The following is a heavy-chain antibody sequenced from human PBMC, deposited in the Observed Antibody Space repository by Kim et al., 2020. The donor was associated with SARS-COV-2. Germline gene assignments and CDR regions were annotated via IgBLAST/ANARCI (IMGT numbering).Heavy chain of an antibody. D-gene: IGHD3-9*01. J-gene: IGHJ4*02. CDR3: AAGGTNYDILTGYFY. CDR1: GFTFSSYS. V-gene: IGHV3-48*02. CDR2: ISSSSSTI. Sequence: GGSLRLSCAASGFTFSSYSMNWVRQAPGKGLEWVSYISSSSSTIYYADSVKGRFTISRDNAKNSLYLQMNSLRDEDTAVYYCAAGGTNYDILTGYFYWGQGTLVTVSS.